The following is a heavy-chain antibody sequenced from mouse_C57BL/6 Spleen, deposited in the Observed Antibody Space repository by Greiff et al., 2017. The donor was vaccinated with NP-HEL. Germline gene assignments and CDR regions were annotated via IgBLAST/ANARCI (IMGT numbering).Heavy chain of an antibody. D-gene: IGHD1-1*01. CDR2: IYPGSGST. J-gene: IGHJ2*01. CDR3: ARYHGSRGGYYFDY. CDR1: GYTFTSYW. V-gene: IGHV1-55*01. Sequence: QVQLQQSGAELVKPGASVKMSCKASGYTFTSYWITWVKQRPGQGLEWIGDIYPGSGSTNYNEKFKSKATLTVDTSSSTAYMQLSSLTSEDSAVYYCARYHGSRGGYYFDYWGQGTTLTVSS.